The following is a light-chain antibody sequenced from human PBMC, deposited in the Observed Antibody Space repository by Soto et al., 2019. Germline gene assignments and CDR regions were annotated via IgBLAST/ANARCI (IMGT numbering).Light chain of an antibody. CDR2: EVT. CDR3: SSYAGSNPLI. CDR1: SSDVGGYNY. Sequence: QSALTQPPSASGSPGQSVTISCTGTSSDVGGYNYVSWYQQHPGKAPKLMIFEVTKRPSGVPDRFSGSKSGNTASLTVSGLQAEDEADYYCSSYAGSNPLICGGGTKLTVL. V-gene: IGLV2-8*01. J-gene: IGLJ2*01.